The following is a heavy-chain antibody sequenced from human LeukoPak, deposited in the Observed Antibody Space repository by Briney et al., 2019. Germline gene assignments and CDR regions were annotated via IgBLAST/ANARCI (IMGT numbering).Heavy chain of an antibody. CDR2: INRDGSAK. Sequence: GSLRLSCAGSGLTFINYWMTWVRQVPGKGLEWVANINRDGSAKSYLPSVRGRFTISKDDVKDSLYLQMDSLRPEDTAIYYCARVEYSGNGNLYWGQGTLVTVSS. J-gene: IGHJ4*02. D-gene: IGHD4-23*01. CDR3: ARVEYSGNGNLY. V-gene: IGHV3-7*01. CDR1: GLTFINYW.